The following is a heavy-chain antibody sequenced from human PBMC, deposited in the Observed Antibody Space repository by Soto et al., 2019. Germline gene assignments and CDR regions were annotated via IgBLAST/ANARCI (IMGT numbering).Heavy chain of an antibody. V-gene: IGHV4-59*08. Sequence: PSETLSLTWTVSGGSSSSYYWSWIRQPPGKGLEWIGYIYYSGSTNYDPSLKSRVTISVDTSKNQFSLKLSSVTAADTAVYYCASSVVVAANNWFDPWGQGTLVTVS. CDR2: IYYSGST. J-gene: IGHJ5*02. CDR1: GGSSSSYY. CDR3: ASSVVVAANNWFDP. D-gene: IGHD2-15*01.